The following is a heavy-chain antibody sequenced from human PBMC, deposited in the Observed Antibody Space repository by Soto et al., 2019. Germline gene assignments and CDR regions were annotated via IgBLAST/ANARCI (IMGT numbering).Heavy chain of an antibody. J-gene: IGHJ4*02. Sequence: PGGSLRLSCAASGFTFSNYWMHWVRQVPGEGLVWIARINDQGGSPSYADSVKGRFTISRDNVNNMLYLQMNSLRAEDTAVYYCAKDRYGDYGGIDYWGQGTVVTVSS. D-gene: IGHD4-17*01. CDR1: GFTFSNYW. CDR2: INDQGGSP. V-gene: IGHV3-74*01. CDR3: AKDRYGDYGGIDY.